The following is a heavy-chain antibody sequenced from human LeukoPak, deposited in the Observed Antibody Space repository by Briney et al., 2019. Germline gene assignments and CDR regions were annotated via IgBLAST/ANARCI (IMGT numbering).Heavy chain of an antibody. D-gene: IGHD3-22*01. CDR1: GGSFSGYY. CDR2: INHSGST. J-gene: IGHJ4*02. V-gene: IGHV4-34*01. Sequence: SGTLSLTCAVYGGSFSGYYWSWIRRPPGKGLEWIGEINHSGSTNYNPSLKSRVTISVDTSKNQFSLKLSSVTAADTAVYYCARGAAPGDYYYDSSGYYGYWGQGTLVTVSS. CDR3: ARGAAPGDYYYDSSGYYGY.